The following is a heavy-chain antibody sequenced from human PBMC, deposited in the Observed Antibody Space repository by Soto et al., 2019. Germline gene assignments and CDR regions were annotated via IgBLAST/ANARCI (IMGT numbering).Heavy chain of an antibody. CDR1: GFTFSSYA. CDR3: VKGSYPRYDFWSGYLNWFDP. D-gene: IGHD3-3*01. J-gene: IGHJ5*02. Sequence: GGSLRLSCSASGFTFSSYAMHWVRQAPGKGLEYVSAISSNGGGTYYADSVRGRFTISRDNSKNTLYLQMSSLRPEDTAVYYCVKGSYPRYDFWSGYLNWFDPWGQGTLVTVSS. CDR2: ISSNGGGT. V-gene: IGHV3-64D*08.